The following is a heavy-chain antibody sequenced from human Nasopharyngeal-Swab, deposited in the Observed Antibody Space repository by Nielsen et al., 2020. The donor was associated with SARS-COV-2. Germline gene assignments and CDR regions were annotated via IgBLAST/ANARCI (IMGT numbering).Heavy chain of an antibody. J-gene: IGHJ4*02. CDR1: GFTFRNYN. CDR3: ARATDTSTYGLHY. V-gene: IGHV3-48*04. D-gene: IGHD3-10*01. Sequence: GESLKISCVASGFTFRNYNINWVRQAPGRGLEWVSYISTSSSTIHYADSVKGRFTISRDNAKDSLYLQMSSLRAEDTAFYYCARATDTSTYGLHYWGQGTLVTVSS. CDR2: ISTSSSTI.